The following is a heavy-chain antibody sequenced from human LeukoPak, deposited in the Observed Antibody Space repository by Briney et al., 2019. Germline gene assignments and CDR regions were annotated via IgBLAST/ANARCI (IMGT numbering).Heavy chain of an antibody. CDR2: ISGSGGST. CDR1: GFTFSSYA. J-gene: IGHJ4*02. Sequence: GGSLRLSCAASGFTFSSYAMSWVRQAPGKGLEWVSAISGSGGSTYYADSVKGRFTISRDDSKNMLYLQMCSLKTEDTAVYYCVWSSSWDKRFYLDYWGQGTLVTVSS. D-gene: IGHD6-13*01. CDR3: VWSSSWDKRFYLDY. V-gene: IGHV3-23*01.